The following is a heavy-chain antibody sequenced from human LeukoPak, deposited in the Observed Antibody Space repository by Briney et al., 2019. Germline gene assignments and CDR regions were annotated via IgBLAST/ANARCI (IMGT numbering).Heavy chain of an antibody. V-gene: IGHV3-21*01. CDR1: GFPFSIYG. CDR2: ITRSSSDF. D-gene: IGHD2-21*01. Sequence: AGTLSLSCAASGFPFSIYGLNWVRQPPGKGLERVGSITRSSSDFYYADSVKGRFFTFRDDATNLLFLLMNSLGVDDSAMYYCGRGRQHLLFSPNCWFDSWGQGTQVTVSS. CDR3: GRGRQHLLFSPNCWFDS. J-gene: IGHJ5*01.